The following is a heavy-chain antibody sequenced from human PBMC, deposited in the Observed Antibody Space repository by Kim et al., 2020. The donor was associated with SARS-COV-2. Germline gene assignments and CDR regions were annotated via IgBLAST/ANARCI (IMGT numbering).Heavy chain of an antibody. V-gene: IGHV3-30*18. J-gene: IGHJ4*02. CDR1: GFTFSSYG. Sequence: GGSLRLSCAASGFTFSSYGMHWVRQAPGKGLEWVAVISYDGSNKYYADSVKGRFTISRDNSKNTLYLQMNSLRAEDTAVYYCAKSSHGSGYYNYYFDYWGQGTLVTVSS. D-gene: IGHD3-22*01. CDR2: ISYDGSNK. CDR3: AKSSHGSGYYNYYFDY.